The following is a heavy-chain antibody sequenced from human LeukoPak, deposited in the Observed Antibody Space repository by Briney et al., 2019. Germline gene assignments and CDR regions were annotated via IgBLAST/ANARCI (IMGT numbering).Heavy chain of an antibody. CDR1: GFTFSDYA. Sequence: GGSLRLSCAASGFTFSDYAMHWVRQAPGKGLEYVSAISTDGGGTYYANSVKGRFTISRDNSKNTLYLQMGSLRAEDMAVYYCARYGSGSYYHYWGPGTLVTVSS. CDR3: ARYGSGSYYHY. V-gene: IGHV3-64*01. CDR2: ISTDGGGT. J-gene: IGHJ4*02. D-gene: IGHD3-10*01.